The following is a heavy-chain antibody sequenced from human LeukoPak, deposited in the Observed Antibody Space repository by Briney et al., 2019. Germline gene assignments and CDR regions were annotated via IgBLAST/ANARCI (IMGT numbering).Heavy chain of an antibody. D-gene: IGHD6-13*01. Sequence: GGSLRLSCAASGFTFSSYGMHWVRQAPGKGLEWVSIIYNDGSTYYADSVKGRFTISRDNSKNTLYLQMNSLRAEDTAVYYCARDFGSWLEWGQGTLVTVSS. CDR2: IYNDGST. V-gene: IGHV3-NL1*01. CDR3: ARDFGSWLE. CDR1: GFTFSSYG. J-gene: IGHJ4*02.